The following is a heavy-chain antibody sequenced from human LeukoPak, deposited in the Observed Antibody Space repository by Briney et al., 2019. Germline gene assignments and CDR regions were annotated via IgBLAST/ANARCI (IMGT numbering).Heavy chain of an antibody. CDR2: TRNKANSYTT. CDR3: ARAVRYGSGSYLLYYLDY. J-gene: IGHJ4*02. CDR1: GFTFSDHY. V-gene: IGHV3-72*01. Sequence: PGGSLRLSCAASGFTFSDHYMDWVRQAPGKGLEWVGRTRNKANSYTTEYASSVKGRFTISRDDSKNSLELQMNSLKTEDTPVYYFARAVRYGSGSYLLYYLDYWGQGTLVTVSS. D-gene: IGHD3-10*01.